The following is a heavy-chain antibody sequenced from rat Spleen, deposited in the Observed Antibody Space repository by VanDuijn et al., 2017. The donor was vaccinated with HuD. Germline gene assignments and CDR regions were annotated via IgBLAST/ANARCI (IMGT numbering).Heavy chain of an antibody. CDR3: ARSPYNNHWFTY. CDR1: VYSITSSYR. J-gene: IGHJ3*01. D-gene: IGHD1-10*01. V-gene: IGHV3-3*01. CDR2: INSAGNT. Sequence: EVQLQESGPGLVKPSQSLSLTCSVTVYSITSSYRWNWIRKFPGNKLEWMGYINSAGNTDYDPSPRSRISISRVTAKNQFFLQVNSVTSKDTATYDSARSPYNNHWFTYWVQGTLVTVSS.